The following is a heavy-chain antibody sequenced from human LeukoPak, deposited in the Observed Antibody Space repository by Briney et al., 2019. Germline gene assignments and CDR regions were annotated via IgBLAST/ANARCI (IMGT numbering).Heavy chain of an antibody. CDR1: GGTFSSHA. V-gene: IGHV1-69*13. CDR3: ARIVPAAINWFDP. Sequence: SVKVSCKASGGTFSSHAISWVRQAPGQGLEWMGGIIPIFGTADYEQNFQGRVTITVGESTSTAYMELSSLRSEDTAVYYCARIVPAAINWFDPWGQGTLVTVSS. CDR2: IIPIFGTA. D-gene: IGHD2-2*01. J-gene: IGHJ5*02.